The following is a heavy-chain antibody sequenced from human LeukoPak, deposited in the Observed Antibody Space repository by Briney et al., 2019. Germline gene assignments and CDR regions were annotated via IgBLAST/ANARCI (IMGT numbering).Heavy chain of an antibody. V-gene: IGHV3-74*01. Sequence: GGSLRLSCAASGLTFSTYWMHWVRQAPGKGLEWVSRIRSDGSATTYADSVKGRFTISRDNSKNTLYLQMNSLRAEDTAVYYCAKVPYDSSGYDYWGQGTLVTVSS. D-gene: IGHD3-22*01. CDR1: GLTFSTYW. CDR2: IRSDGSAT. CDR3: AKVPYDSSGYDY. J-gene: IGHJ4*02.